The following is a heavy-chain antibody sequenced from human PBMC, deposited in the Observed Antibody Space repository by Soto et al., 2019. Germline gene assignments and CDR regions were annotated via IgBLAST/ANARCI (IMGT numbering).Heavy chain of an antibody. V-gene: IGHV3-23*01. CDR1: GFTFSNYA. D-gene: IGHD3-22*01. J-gene: IGHJ4*02. Sequence: PGGSLRLSCAASGFTFSNYAMTWVRQAPGKGLEWVSGVTRGGSAYYADSVKGRFTISRDNSKNTVFLQMNSLRAEDTAVYYCARDGVNYYDSSGYYSLDYWGQGTLVTVSS. CDR3: ARDGVNYYDSSGYYSLDY. CDR2: VTRGGSA.